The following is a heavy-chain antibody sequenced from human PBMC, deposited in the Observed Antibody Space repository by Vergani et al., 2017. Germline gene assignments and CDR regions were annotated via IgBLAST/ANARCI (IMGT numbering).Heavy chain of an antibody. D-gene: IGHD2-21*02. V-gene: IGHV1-69*01. CDR2: IIPIFGTA. J-gene: IGHJ6*03. CDR3: ARGGNCGGDCYSALNYYYYYMDV. CDR1: GGTFSSYA. Sequence: QVQLVQSGAEVKKPGSSVKVSCKASGGTFSSYAISWVRQAPGQGLEWMGGIIPIFGTANYAQKFQGRVTITADESTSTAYMELSSLGSEDTAVYYCARGGNCGGDCYSALNYYYYYMDVWGKGSTVTVSS.